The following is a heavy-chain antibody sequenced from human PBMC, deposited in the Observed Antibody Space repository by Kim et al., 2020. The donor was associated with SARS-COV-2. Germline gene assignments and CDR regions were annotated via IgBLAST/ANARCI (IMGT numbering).Heavy chain of an antibody. Sequence: SETLSLTCTVSGGSISSSSYYWGWIRQPPGKGLEWIGSIYYSGSTYYNPSLKSRVTISVDTSKNQFSLKLSSVTAADTAVYYCARHIPLIPGIAAAAPGAFDIWGQGTMVTVSS. CDR3: ARHIPLIPGIAAAAPGAFDI. J-gene: IGHJ3*02. D-gene: IGHD6-13*01. V-gene: IGHV4-39*01. CDR1: GGSISSSSYY. CDR2: IYYSGST.